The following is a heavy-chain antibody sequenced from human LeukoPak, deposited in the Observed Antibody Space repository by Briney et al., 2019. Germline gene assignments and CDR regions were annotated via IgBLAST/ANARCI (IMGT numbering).Heavy chain of an antibody. CDR2: IKQDGSEK. CDR3: ARSYYDSSGYYYEYYFDY. J-gene: IGHJ4*02. CDR1: GGSISSGGYY. Sequence: ETLSLTCTVSGGSISSGGYYWSWIRQHPGKGLEWVADIKQDGSEKYYVDSVKGRFTISRDNAKNSLYLQMNSLRAEDTAVYYCARSYYDSSGYYYEYYFDYWGQGTLVTVSS. V-gene: IGHV3-7*01. D-gene: IGHD3-22*01.